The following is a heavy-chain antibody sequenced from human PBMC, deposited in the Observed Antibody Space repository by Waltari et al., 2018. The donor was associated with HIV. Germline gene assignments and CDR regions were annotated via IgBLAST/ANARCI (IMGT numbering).Heavy chain of an antibody. D-gene: IGHD6-13*01. CDR2: RKQDGSEI. CDR1: GFTFSSYW. J-gene: IGHJ4*02. Sequence: EVQLVESGGGLVQPGGSLRLSCAASGFTFSSYWMSWVRQAPGKGREWVANRKQDGSEIYYVDAVKGRFTISRDNAKNSLYLQMNSLRAEDTAVYFCARRGGRSSPLGYWGQGTLVTVSS. V-gene: IGHV3-7*01. CDR3: ARRGGRSSPLGY.